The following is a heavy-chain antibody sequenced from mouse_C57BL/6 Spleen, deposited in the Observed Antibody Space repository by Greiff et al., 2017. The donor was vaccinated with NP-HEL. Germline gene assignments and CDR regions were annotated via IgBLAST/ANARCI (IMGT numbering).Heavy chain of an antibody. J-gene: IGHJ4*01. Sequence: EVQLQQSGTVLARPGASVKMSCKTSGYTFTSYWMHWVKQRPGQGLEWIGAIYPGNSDTSYNQKFKGKAKLTAVTSASTAYMELSSLTNEDSAVYYCTSPGNYYGSSSPFYYYAMDYWGQGTSVTVSS. V-gene: IGHV1-5*01. D-gene: IGHD1-1*01. CDR1: GYTFTSYW. CDR2: IYPGNSDT. CDR3: TSPGNYYGSSSPFYYYAMDY.